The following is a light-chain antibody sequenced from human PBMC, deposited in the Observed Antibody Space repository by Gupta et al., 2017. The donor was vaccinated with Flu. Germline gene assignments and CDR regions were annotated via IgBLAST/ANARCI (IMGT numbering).Light chain of an antibody. J-gene: IGKJ1*01. CDR3: QQYDSHMT. CDR1: QSISIW. Sequence: SPSTLSASVGDRVTITCRASQSISIWLAWYQQKPGKAPRLLIYKASSLESGVPSRFSGSGSGTEFTLTISSLQPDDFAAYYCQQYDSHMTFGQGTRVEIK. CDR2: KAS. V-gene: IGKV1-5*03.